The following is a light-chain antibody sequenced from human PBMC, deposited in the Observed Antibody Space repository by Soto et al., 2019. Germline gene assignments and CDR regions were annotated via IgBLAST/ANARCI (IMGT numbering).Light chain of an antibody. CDR2: GAS. CDR1: QGISTS. CDR3: QQLNSDWYA. V-gene: IGKV1-9*01. J-gene: IGKJ2*01. Sequence: DLQLTQSPSFLSASVGDRVTITCRASQGISTSLAWYLQRPGKAPELLIYGASTSQSGVPSRFSGSGSGTEFTRTISSLQPEDLGTYYGQQLNSDWYAFGQGTKLEIK.